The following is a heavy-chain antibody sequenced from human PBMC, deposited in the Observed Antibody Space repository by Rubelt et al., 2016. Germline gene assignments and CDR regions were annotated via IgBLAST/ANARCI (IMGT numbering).Heavy chain of an antibody. CDR2: INAGNGNT. V-gene: IGHV1-3*01. D-gene: IGHD6-13*01. Sequence: QVQLVQSGAEVKKPGASVKVSCKASGYTFTSYAMHWVRQAPGQRLEWMGWINAGNGNTKYSQKFQGRVTITRAPSASTAYMELSSLRSEDTAVYYCARGSWFRGAFDIWGQGTMVTVSS. J-gene: IGHJ3*02. CDR1: GYTFTSYA. CDR3: ARGSWFRGAFDI.